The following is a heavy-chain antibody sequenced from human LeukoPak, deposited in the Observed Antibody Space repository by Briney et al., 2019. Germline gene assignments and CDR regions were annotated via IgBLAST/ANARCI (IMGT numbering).Heavy chain of an antibody. CDR2: IYYSGST. Sequence: ETLSLTCTVSGGSISSYYWSWIRQPPGKGLEWIGYIYYSGSTNYNPSLKSRVTISVDTSKNQFSLKLSSVTAADTAVYYCARSPQSNYDFWSGYYRGVGHFDYWGQGTLVTVSS. D-gene: IGHD3-3*01. CDR1: GGSISSYY. V-gene: IGHV4-59*01. CDR3: ARSPQSNYDFWSGYYRGVGHFDY. J-gene: IGHJ4*02.